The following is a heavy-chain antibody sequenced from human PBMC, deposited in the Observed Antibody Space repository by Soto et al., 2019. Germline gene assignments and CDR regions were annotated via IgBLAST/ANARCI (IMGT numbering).Heavy chain of an antibody. CDR3: ARGRFLEWLLSGPHYYYGMDV. V-gene: IGHV1-18*01. D-gene: IGHD3-3*01. J-gene: IGHJ6*02. CDR2: ISAYNGNT. CDR1: GGTFSSYA. Sequence: GASVKVSCKASGGTFSSYAISWVRQAPGQGLEWMGGISAYNGNTNYAQKLQGRVTMTTDTSTSTAYMELRSLRSDDTAVYYCARGRFLEWLLSGPHYYYGMDVWGQGTTVTVSS.